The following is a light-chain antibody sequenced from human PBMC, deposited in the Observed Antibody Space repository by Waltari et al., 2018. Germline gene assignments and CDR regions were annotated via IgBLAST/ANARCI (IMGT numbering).Light chain of an antibody. Sequence: SSELTQDPSVSVVLGQTVTITCQGDSLRVSYTNWYQQKPGQAPVLVVYGNNNRPSGIPDRFSGSKSGNLGSLTITGAQVEDEADYYCDSWNSRGTPWVFGGGTRLTVL. CDR1: SLRVSY. CDR2: GNN. J-gene: IGLJ3*02. CDR3: DSWNSRGTPWV. V-gene: IGLV3-19*01.